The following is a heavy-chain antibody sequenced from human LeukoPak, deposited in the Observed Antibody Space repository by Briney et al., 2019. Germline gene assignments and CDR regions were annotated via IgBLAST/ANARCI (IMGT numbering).Heavy chain of an antibody. Sequence: PGGSLRLSCAASGFTFSSYEINWVRQAPGKRLGWVSYISNSGSTIYYADSVKGRFTISRDNAKDSLYLQMNSLRAEDTAVYYCARGPRAYTSGWYYFDYWGQGTLVTVPS. D-gene: IGHD6-19*01. CDR1: GFTFSSYE. J-gene: IGHJ4*02. CDR3: ARGPRAYTSGWYYFDY. V-gene: IGHV3-48*03. CDR2: ISNSGSTI.